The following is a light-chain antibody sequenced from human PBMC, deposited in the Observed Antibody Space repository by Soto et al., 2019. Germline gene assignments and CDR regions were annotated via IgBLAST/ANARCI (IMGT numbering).Light chain of an antibody. J-gene: IGLJ3*02. V-gene: IGLV1-44*01. CDR3: AAWDDSLTAVL. CDR2: RNI. CDR1: SSNIGVNT. Sequence: QSVLTQPPSASATPGQTVTISCSGGSSNIGVNTVNWYQKFPGTAPKLLISRNIQRPSGVPDRFSGSKSGTSASLAISGLQSEDEADYYCAAWDDSLTAVLFGGGTMLTVL.